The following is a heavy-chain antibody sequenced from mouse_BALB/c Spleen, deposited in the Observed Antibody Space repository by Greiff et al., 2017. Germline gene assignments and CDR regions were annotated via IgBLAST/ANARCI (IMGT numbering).Heavy chain of an antibody. CDR1: GFTFSSFG. D-gene: IGHD2-14*01. CDR3: ARYYRYDGYYYAMDY. CDR2: ISSGSSTI. Sequence: EVKLVESGGGLVQPGGSRKLSCAASGFTFSSFGMHWVRQAPEKGLEWVAYISSGSSTIYYADTVKGRFTISRDNPKNTLFLQMTSLRSEDTAMYYCARYYRYDGYYYAMDYWGQGTSVTVSS. J-gene: IGHJ4*01. V-gene: IGHV5-17*02.